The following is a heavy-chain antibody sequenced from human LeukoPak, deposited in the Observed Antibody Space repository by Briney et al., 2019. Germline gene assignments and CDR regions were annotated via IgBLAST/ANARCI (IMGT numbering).Heavy chain of an antibody. D-gene: IGHD3-9*01. V-gene: IGHV3-23*01. CDR1: GFTFSSYA. CDR3: AKEFQGRYFDWLLQPLYFDY. CDR2: ISGSGGSA. Sequence: GGSLRLSCAASGFTFSSYAMSWVRQAPGKGLEWVSAISGSGGSAYYADSVKGRFTISRDNSKNTLYLQMNSLRAEDTAVYYCAKEFQGRYFDWLLQPLYFDYWGQGTLVTVSS. J-gene: IGHJ4*02.